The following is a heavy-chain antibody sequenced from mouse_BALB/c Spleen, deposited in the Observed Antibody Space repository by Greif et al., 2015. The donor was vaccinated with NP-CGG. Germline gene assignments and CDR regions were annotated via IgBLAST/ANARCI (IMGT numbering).Heavy chain of an antibody. CDR2: IWAGGST. CDR3: AREGLLGFAY. CDR1: GFSSTSYG. J-gene: IGHJ3*01. Sequence: VKLVESGPGLVAPTQSLSITCTVSGFSSTSYGVHWVRQPPGKGLEWLGVIWAGGSTNYNSALMSRLSISKDNSKSQVFLKMNSLQTDDTAMYYCAREGLLGFAYWGQGTLVTVSA. V-gene: IGHV2-9*02. D-gene: IGHD2-10*01.